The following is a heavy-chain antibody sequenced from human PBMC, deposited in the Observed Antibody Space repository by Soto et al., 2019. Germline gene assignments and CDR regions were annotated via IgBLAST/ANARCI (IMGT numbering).Heavy chain of an antibody. CDR1: GFTFSSYW. V-gene: IGHV3-7*01. Sequence: EVQLVESGGDLVQPGGSLRLSCAASGFTFSSYWMSWVRQAPGKGLEWVANIKTDGSEKYYMESVKGRFTMSRDNAKNSLFLQMNSLRAEDTAVYFCVRVAYNNGWIFDYWGQGSLVTVSS. J-gene: IGHJ4*01. CDR2: IKTDGSEK. CDR3: VRVAYNNGWIFDY. D-gene: IGHD6-19*01.